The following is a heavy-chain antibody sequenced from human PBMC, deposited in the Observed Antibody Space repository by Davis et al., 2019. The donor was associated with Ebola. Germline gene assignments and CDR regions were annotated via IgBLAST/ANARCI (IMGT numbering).Heavy chain of an antibody. CDR3: ARRGYYYDSSGYYPGAFDI. CDR1: GGSISSYY. CDR2: IYYSGST. D-gene: IGHD3-22*01. Sequence: SETLSLTCTVSGGSISSYYWSWIRQPPGKGLEWIGYIYYSGSTYYNPSLKSRVTISVDTSKNQFSLKLSSVTAADTAVYYCARRGYYYDSSGYYPGAFDIWGQGTMVTVSS. J-gene: IGHJ3*02. V-gene: IGHV4-59*08.